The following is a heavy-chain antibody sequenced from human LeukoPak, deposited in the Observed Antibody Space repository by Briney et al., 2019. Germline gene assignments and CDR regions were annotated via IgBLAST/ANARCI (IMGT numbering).Heavy chain of an antibody. V-gene: IGHV5-51*01. Sequence: GESLKISCKGSGYSFTSYLIGWVRQVPGKGLEWMGIIYPGDSDTRYSPSFQGQVTISADKSISTAYLQWSSLKASDPAMYYCARGGYCSSTSCQPTDWFDPWGQGTLVTVSS. CDR2: IYPGDSDT. CDR3: ARGGYCSSTSCQPTDWFDP. J-gene: IGHJ5*02. D-gene: IGHD2-2*01. CDR1: GYSFTSYL.